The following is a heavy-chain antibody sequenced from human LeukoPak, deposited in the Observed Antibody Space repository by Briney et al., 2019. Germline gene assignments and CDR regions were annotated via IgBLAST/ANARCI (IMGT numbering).Heavy chain of an antibody. CDR1: GFTFSSYW. CDR2: IKQDGSEK. D-gene: IGHD2-15*01. J-gene: IGHJ4*02. Sequence: PGGSLRLSCAASGFTFSSYWMSWVRQAPGKGLEWVANIKQDGSEKYYVDSVKGRFTISRDNAKNSLYLQMNSLRAEDTAVYHCARIAATRASPYDYWGQGTLVTVSS. V-gene: IGHV3-7*01. CDR3: ARIAATRASPYDY.